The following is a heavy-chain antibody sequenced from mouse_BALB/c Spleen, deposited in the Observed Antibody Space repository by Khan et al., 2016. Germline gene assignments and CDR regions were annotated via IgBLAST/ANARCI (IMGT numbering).Heavy chain of an antibody. CDR3: AITTVVADY. CDR1: GYSITSGYY. CDR2: ISYDGSK. Sequence: EVQLQESGPGLVKPSQSLSLTCSVTGYSITSGYYWNWIRQFPGNKLEWMGYISYDGSKNYNPSLKNRISITRDTSKNQFFLKLNSVTTEDTATYYCAITTVVADYWGQGTTLTVSS. J-gene: IGHJ2*01. D-gene: IGHD1-1*01. V-gene: IGHV3-6*02.